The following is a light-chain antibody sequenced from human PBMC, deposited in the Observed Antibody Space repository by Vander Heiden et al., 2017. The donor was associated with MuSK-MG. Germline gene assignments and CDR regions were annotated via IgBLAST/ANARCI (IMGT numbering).Light chain of an antibody. Sequence: DVVMTQSPLSLPVTLGQPASISCRSSQSLVHSDGNTFLTWFQQRPGQSPRRLIHKVSNRDSGVPDRFSGSGSGTDFTLKISRVEAEDVGLYYCMQATHWPWTFGQGTRVEIK. CDR1: QSLVHSDGNTF. CDR3: MQATHWPWT. J-gene: IGKJ1*01. CDR2: KVS. V-gene: IGKV2-30*02.